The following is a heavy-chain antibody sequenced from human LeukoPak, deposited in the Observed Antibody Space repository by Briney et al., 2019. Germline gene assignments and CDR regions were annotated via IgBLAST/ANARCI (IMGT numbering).Heavy chain of an antibody. Sequence: GGSLRLSCAASGFTFSSYAMSWVRQAPGKGLEWVSAISGSGGSTYYADSVKGRFTISRDNSKNTLYLQMNSLRAEDTGVYYCAKDRWYSSGWYPMEGYWGQGTLVTVSS. CDR3: AKDRWYSSGWYPMEGY. D-gene: IGHD6-19*01. CDR1: GFTFSSYA. V-gene: IGHV3-23*01. CDR2: ISGSGGST. J-gene: IGHJ4*02.